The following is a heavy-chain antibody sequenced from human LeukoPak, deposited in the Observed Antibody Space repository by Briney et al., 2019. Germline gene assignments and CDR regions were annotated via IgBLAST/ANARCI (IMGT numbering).Heavy chain of an antibody. CDR3: ARTDENGSGMMGY. CDR2: INTGGSTV. V-gene: IGHV3-48*03. Sequence: GGSLRLSCAASGFTFSSYEMNWVRQPPGKGLEWVSYINTGGSTVYYADSVKGRFTVSRDNAKNSLYLQMNSLRAEDTAVYYCARTDENGSGMMGYWGQGTLVTVSS. CDR1: GFTFSSYE. J-gene: IGHJ4*02. D-gene: IGHD3-10*01.